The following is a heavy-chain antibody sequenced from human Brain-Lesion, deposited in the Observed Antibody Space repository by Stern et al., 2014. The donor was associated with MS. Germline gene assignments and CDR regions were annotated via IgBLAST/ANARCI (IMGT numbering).Heavy chain of an antibody. CDR3: ATLSPGAGGNYYRHFDY. J-gene: IGHJ4*02. Sequence: QLVQSGAEVKKPGASVKVSCKVSGYTLTELSMHWVRQAPRKGLEWMGGFDPEDGETIYAQKFQGRVTMAEDTSTDTAYMELSSLRSEDTAVYYCATLSPGAGGNYYRHFDYWGQGTLVTVSS. CDR1: GYTLTELS. D-gene: IGHD1-26*01. V-gene: IGHV1-24*01. CDR2: FDPEDGET.